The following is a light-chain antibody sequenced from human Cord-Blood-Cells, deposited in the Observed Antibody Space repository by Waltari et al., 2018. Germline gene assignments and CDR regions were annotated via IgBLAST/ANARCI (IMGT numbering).Light chain of an antibody. CDR1: SLRSYY. CDR3: NSRDSSGNHVV. Sequence: SSELTQAPAVSVALGQTVRFTCQGASLRSYYASWYQQKPGQAPVLVIYGKNNRPSGIPDRFSGSSSGNTASLTITGAQAEDEADYYCNSRDSSGNHVVFGGGTKLTVL. J-gene: IGLJ2*01. V-gene: IGLV3-19*01. CDR2: GKN.